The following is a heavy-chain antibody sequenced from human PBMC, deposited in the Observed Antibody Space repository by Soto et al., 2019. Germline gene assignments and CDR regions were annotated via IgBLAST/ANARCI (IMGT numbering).Heavy chain of an antibody. CDR3: ARGGAYGDYRSDY. Sequence: EVQLVESGGGLAQPGGSLRLSCAASGFNFSIYWMHWVRQAPGKGLLLVSRINSDGIHTDYADSVKGRFTISRDNANNTLYLQINSLGAEDTAVFYCARGGAYGDYRSDYWGQGTLVTVSS. V-gene: IGHV3-74*01. CDR2: INSDGIHT. D-gene: IGHD4-17*01. CDR1: GFNFSIYW. J-gene: IGHJ4*02.